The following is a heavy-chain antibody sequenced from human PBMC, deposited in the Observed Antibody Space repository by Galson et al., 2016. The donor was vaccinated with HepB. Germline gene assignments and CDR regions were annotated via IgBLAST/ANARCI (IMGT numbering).Heavy chain of an antibody. CDR2: ISGSSGRI. J-gene: IGHJ4*02. D-gene: IGHD4-17*01. CDR3: ARDYIMMTVTWGPDY. V-gene: IGHV3-23*01. Sequence: SLRLSCAASGFSFSSHIMTWVRQAPGKGLEWVSGISGSSGRIYDAESVKGRFTISRDNSKNTLFLQMNSLRAEDTAVYYCARDYIMMTVTWGPDYWGQGTLVSVSS. CDR1: GFSFSSHI.